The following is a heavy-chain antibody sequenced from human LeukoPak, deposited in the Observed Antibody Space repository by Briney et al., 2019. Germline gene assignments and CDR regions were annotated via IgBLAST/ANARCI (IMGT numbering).Heavy chain of an antibody. J-gene: IGHJ4*02. CDR1: GFTFSSYA. CDR3: AKDEAAGTPGFDY. V-gene: IGHV3-30-3*01. D-gene: IGHD6-13*01. Sequence: GRSLRLSCAASGFTFSSYAMHWVRQAPGKGLEWVAVISYDGSNKYYADSVKGRFTISRDNSKNTLYLQMNSLRAEDTAVYYCAKDEAAGTPGFDYWGQGTLVTVSS. CDR2: ISYDGSNK.